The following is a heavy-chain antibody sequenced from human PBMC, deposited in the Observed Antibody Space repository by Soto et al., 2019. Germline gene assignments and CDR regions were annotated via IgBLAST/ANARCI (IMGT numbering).Heavy chain of an antibody. V-gene: IGHV5-51*01. CDR1: GYSFTSYW. D-gene: IGHD3-22*01. Sequence: PGESLKISCKGSGYSFTSYWIGWVRQMPGKGLEWMGIIYPGDSDTRYGPSFQGQVTISADKSISTAYLQWSSLKASDTAMYYCARLYYYDSSGYFHNWFDPWGQGTLVTVSS. CDR2: IYPGDSDT. CDR3: ARLYYYDSSGYFHNWFDP. J-gene: IGHJ5*02.